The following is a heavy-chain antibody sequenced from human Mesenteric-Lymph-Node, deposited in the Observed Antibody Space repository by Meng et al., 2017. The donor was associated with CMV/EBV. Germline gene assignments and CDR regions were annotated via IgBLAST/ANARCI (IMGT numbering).Heavy chain of an antibody. CDR1: GFTFSNYW. D-gene: IGHD3-16*01. CDR3: ARDFRGYGMDV. CDR2: INSDGSST. V-gene: IGHV3-74*01. Sequence: GGSLRLSCAASGFTFSNYWIHWVRQAPGKGLVWVSRINSDGSSTTYTDSVKGRFTVSRDNAKNTLYLQMNSLGAEDTAVYYCARDFRGYGMDVWGQGTTVTVSS. J-gene: IGHJ6*02.